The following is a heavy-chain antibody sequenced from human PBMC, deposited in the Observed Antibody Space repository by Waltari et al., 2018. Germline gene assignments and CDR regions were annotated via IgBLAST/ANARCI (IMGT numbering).Heavy chain of an antibody. J-gene: IGHJ6*03. Sequence: QVQLVQSGAEVKKPGSSVKVSCKASGGTFSSSAISWVRQAPGQGLEWMGGIIPIFGTANYAQKFQGRVTITADESTSTAYMELSSLRSEDTAVYYCATPNYTTTGTYYYYYMDVWGKGTTVTISS. V-gene: IGHV1-69*12. CDR2: IIPIFGTA. D-gene: IGHD4-4*01. CDR1: GGTFSSSA. CDR3: ATPNYTTTGTYYYYYMDV.